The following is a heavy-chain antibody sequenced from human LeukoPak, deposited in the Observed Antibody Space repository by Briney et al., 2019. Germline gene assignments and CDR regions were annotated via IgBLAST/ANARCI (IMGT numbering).Heavy chain of an antibody. J-gene: IGHJ4*02. CDR3: ARGHGDYYFDY. CDR1: GFTFSSYW. Sequence: GGSLRLSCAASGFTFSSYWMNWVRQAPGKGLEWVSYISSSGSTIYYADSVKGRFTISRDNAKNSLYLQMNSLRAEDTAVYYCARGHGDYYFDYWGQGTLVTVSS. D-gene: IGHD4-17*01. V-gene: IGHV3-48*04. CDR2: ISSSGSTI.